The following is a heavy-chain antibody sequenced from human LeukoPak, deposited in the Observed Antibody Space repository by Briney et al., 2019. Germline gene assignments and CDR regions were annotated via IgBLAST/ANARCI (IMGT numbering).Heavy chain of an antibody. D-gene: IGHD5-12*01. J-gene: IGHJ4*02. CDR1: GFTFDEYW. CDR3: ARGSDYSNGNIYEDDFEY. V-gene: IGHV3-7*01. Sequence: GGSLRLSCAASGFTFDEYWMAWVRQAPGKGLEWVAQINQDGRVKQYVDSVKGRFTISRDNAKNLVSLQMSSLRAEDTAVYYCARGSDYSNGNIYEDDFEYWGQGNLVTVSS. CDR2: INQDGRVK.